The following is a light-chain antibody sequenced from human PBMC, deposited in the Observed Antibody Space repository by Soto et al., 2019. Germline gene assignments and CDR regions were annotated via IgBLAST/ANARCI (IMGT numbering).Light chain of an antibody. J-gene: IGLJ3*02. V-gene: IGLV2-23*01. CDR2: EDS. CDR3: CSYAGSSTWV. Sequence: QSALTQPASVSGSPGQSITISFTGTNSDVGTYNLVSWYQHHPVKAPKLIIHEDSKRPSGVSYRFSGSKSGNTASLTLSGLQAEDEADYYCCSYAGSSTWVFGGGTQLTVL. CDR1: NSDVGTYNL.